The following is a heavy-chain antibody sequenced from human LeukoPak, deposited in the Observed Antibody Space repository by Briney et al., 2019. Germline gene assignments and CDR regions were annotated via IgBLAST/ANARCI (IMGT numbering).Heavy chain of an antibody. D-gene: IGHD2-2*01. V-gene: IGHV7-4-1*02. CDR1: GYTFTSYA. CDR2: INTNTGNP. J-gene: IGHJ5*02. CDR3: AREESNCSSTSCHNWFDH. Sequence: ASVTVSFKASGYTFTSYAMNWVRQAPGQGLEWMGWINTNTGNPTYAQGFTGRFVFSLDTSVSTAYLQISSLKAEDTAVYYCAREESNCSSTSCHNWFDHWGQGTLVTVSS.